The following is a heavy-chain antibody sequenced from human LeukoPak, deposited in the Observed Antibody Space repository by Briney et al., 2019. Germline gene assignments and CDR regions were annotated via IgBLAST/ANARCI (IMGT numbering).Heavy chain of an antibody. CDR2: INWNGGST. V-gene: IGHV3-20*04. CDR1: GFTFDDYG. Sequence: RPGGSLRLSCAASGFTFDDYGISWVRHAPGKGLEWVSGINWNGGSTGYADSVKGRFTISRDNAKNSLYLQMNSLRAEDTALYYCARDDYYDSSGYYPDAFDIWGQGTMVTVSS. CDR3: ARDDYYDSSGYYPDAFDI. D-gene: IGHD3-22*01. J-gene: IGHJ3*02.